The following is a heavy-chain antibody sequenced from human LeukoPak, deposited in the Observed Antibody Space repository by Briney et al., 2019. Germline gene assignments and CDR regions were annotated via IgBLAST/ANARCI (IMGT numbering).Heavy chain of an antibody. CDR1: GFTFSSYG. Sequence: GGSLRLSXAASGFTFSSYGMHWLRQAPGKGLEWVAFIRYDGSNKYYADSVKGRFTISRDNSKNTLYLQMNSLRAEDTAVYYCARLGGDCSITSRLDYWGQGTLVTVSS. V-gene: IGHV3-30*02. D-gene: IGHD2-2*01. CDR2: IRYDGSNK. CDR3: ARLGGDCSITSRLDY. J-gene: IGHJ4*02.